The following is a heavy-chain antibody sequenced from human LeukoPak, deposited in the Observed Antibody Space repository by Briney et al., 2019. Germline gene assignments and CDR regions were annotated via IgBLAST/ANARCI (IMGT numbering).Heavy chain of an antibody. Sequence: PSETLSLTCTVSGGSIRSCYWSWIRQPPGKGLEWMGYIYYSGSTNYNPSLKSRVTISVDTSKNQFSLKLSSVTAADTAVYYCARDNWNYGSSMDVWGQGTTVTVSS. CDR3: ARDNWNYGSSMDV. D-gene: IGHD1-7*01. CDR2: IYYSGST. V-gene: IGHV4-59*01. CDR1: GGSIRSCY. J-gene: IGHJ6*02.